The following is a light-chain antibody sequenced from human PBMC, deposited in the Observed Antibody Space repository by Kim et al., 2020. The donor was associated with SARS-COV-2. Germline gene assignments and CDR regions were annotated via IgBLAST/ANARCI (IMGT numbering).Light chain of an antibody. V-gene: IGKV3-15*01. CDR2: GAS. CDR3: QQYSHGPLT. CDR1: QSVSSN. Sequence: EIVMTQPPATLSVSPGERATLSCRASQSVSSNLAWYQQKPGQAPRLLIYGASTRATGIPGRFSGSGSGTEFTLTISSLQSEDFAVYYCQQYSHGPLTFGGGTKLEIK. J-gene: IGKJ4*01.